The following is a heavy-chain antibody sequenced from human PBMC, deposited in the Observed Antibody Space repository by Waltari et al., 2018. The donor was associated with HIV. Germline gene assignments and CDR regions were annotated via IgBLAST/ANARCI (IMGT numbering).Heavy chain of an antibody. V-gene: IGHV3-33*01. D-gene: IGHD6-13*01. J-gene: IGHJ4*02. CDR2: IRYYVSNK. Sequence: QVQLVESGGGEVEAGTDLGLSCAPGGFTFTSDPVHRVRQAPGKGLEWVTLIRYYVSNKYYADSVKGRFTIARDNSKNTLYLQMNSLRAEDTAVYYCARDAAPNSHTPSSSDVWGQGTLVTVSS. CDR3: ARDAAPNSHTPSSSDV. CDR1: GFTFTSDP.